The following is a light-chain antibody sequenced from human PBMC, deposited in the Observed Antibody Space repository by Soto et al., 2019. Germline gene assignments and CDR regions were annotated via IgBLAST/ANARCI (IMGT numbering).Light chain of an antibody. V-gene: IGKV3-11*01. CDR2: CTS. Sequence: EIVLTQSPATLSFSPGERATLSCRASHGVSSYFAWYQQKPGQAPRLIIYCTSTRATGIPARFSGSGSATDFPHTLDTVYQEDLAVYYCKQPRTWSPWTFGQGTKVEIK. J-gene: IGKJ1*01. CDR3: KQPRTWSPWT. CDR1: HGVSSY.